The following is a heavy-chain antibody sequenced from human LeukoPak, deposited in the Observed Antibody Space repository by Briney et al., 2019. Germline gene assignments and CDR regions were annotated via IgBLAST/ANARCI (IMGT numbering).Heavy chain of an antibody. J-gene: IGHJ4*02. CDR3: ARLGGYTNAFDY. D-gene: IGHD3-22*01. Sequence: GGSLRLSCAASGFTFSSYSMNWVRQAPGKGLEWVSSITSNSNYISYADSVKGRFTISRDNAKNSLYLQMNSLRAEDTAVYYCARLGGYTNAFDYWGQGTLVTVSS. CDR2: ITSNSNYI. CDR1: GFTFSSYS. V-gene: IGHV3-21*01.